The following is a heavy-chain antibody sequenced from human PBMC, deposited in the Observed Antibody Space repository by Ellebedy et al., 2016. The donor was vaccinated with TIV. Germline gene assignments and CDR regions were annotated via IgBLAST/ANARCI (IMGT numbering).Heavy chain of an antibody. Sequence: ASVKVSCXASGYTFTSYGISWVRQAPGQGLEWMGWISAYNGNTNYAQKLQGRVTMTTDTSTSTAYMELRSLRSDDTAVYYCARDPQGDGYSTEPFDYWGQGTLVTVSS. CDR3: ARDPQGDGYSTEPFDY. CDR1: GYTFTSYG. CDR2: ISAYNGNT. D-gene: IGHD5-24*01. V-gene: IGHV1-18*01. J-gene: IGHJ4*02.